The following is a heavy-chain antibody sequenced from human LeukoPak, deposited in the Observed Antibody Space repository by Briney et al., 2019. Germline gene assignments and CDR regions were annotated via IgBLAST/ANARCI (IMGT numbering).Heavy chain of an antibody. J-gene: IGHJ6*02. CDR3: ARGDLNWKLVRYAMDV. CDR1: GFTFRSYG. Sequence: GGSLRLSCAASGFTFRSYGMHWVRQAPGKGLEWVAGIWFDGSNKNYGDSVKDRFTISRDNSKNTLFLEMNSLRGEDTAVYYCARGDLNWKLVRYAMDVWGQGTTVTVSS. D-gene: IGHD1-20*01. CDR2: IWFDGSNK. V-gene: IGHV3-33*01.